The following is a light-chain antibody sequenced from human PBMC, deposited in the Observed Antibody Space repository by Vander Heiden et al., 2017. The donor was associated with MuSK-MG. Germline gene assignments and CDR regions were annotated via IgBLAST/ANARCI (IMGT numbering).Light chain of an antibody. V-gene: IGLV1-47*01. J-gene: IGLJ3*02. CDR2: GND. Sequence: QSPLPRPPSASGAPGQRVPISCPGSKSNIGTNNVCWYQHLPGTAPKLIIYGNDHRPSGVPDRFSGSKSGTSASLAISGLRAEDEADYYCASWDDNVRGPGFGGGTKVTVL. CDR1: KSNIGTNN. CDR3: ASWDDNVRGPG.